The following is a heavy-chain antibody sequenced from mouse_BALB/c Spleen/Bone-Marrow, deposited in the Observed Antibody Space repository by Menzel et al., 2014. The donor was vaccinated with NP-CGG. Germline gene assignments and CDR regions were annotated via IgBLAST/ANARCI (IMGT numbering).Heavy chain of an antibody. Sequence: VQLQQSGPELVKPGASVKISCKASGYTFTDYYINWVKQKPGQGLEWIGWIYPGSGNTKYNERFKGKATLTVDTSSSTAFMQRSSMTYEDTADYFCARSPYYGNYDDYWGQGTPLTVSS. CDR3: ARSPYYGNYDDY. D-gene: IGHD2-10*01. V-gene: IGHV1-84*02. J-gene: IGHJ2*01. CDR1: GYTFTDYY. CDR2: IYPGSGNT.